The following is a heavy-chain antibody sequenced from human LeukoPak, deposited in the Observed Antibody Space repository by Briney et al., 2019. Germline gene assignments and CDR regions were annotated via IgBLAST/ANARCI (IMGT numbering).Heavy chain of an antibody. Sequence: SETLSLTCTVSGGPISSGDYYWSWIRQPPGKGLEWIAYMYYSGSTYDNPSRKSRVTMSADTSKNQLSLKLSSVTAADTAVYYCARPYYYDSRIDPWGQGILVTVSS. CDR2: MYYSGST. CDR1: GGPISSGDYY. V-gene: IGHV4-30-4*01. J-gene: IGHJ5*02. CDR3: ARPYYYDSRIDP. D-gene: IGHD3-22*01.